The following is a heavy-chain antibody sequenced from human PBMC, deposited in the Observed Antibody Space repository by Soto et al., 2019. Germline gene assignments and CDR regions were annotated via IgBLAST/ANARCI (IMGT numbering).Heavy chain of an antibody. J-gene: IGHJ4*02. Sequence: GGSLRLSCAASGFAVSSNYMRWVRQSPGKGLEWVSVIYSGGSTYYADSVKGRFTISRDNSNNTLYLQMNRLRAEDTAVYYCARVSNDDGDYVFDYWGQGTLVTVSS. CDR3: ARVSNDDGDYVFDY. V-gene: IGHV3-53*01. D-gene: IGHD4-17*01. CDR1: GFAVSSNY. CDR2: IYSGGST.